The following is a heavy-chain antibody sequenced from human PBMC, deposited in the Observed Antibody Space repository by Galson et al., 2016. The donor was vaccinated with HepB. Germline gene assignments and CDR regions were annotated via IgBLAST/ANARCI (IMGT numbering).Heavy chain of an antibody. Sequence: SLRLSCAASGFTFRGCAMSWVRQAPGKGLEWVAGCSGSGVDTLYADSVKGRFTISRDNSKNTLYLQMNSLRVEDTAVYYCAKDRYTVTTLFDFWGQGTLVTVSS. D-gene: IGHD4-17*01. CDR2: CSGSGVDT. CDR3: AKDRYTVTTLFDF. CDR1: GFTFRGCA. J-gene: IGHJ4*02. V-gene: IGHV3-23*01.